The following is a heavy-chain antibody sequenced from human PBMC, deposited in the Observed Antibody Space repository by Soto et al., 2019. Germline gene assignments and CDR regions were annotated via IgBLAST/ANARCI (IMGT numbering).Heavy chain of an antibody. J-gene: IGHJ4*02. V-gene: IGHV3-74*01. Sequence: GGSLRLSCAASGFTFTNYRIHWVRQAPGKGLVWVARINSDGTRINYADSAKGRFAISRDNAKNTVFLQMNSLRDEDSAVYFCARAGDWNYVQDFWGQGTLVTVSS. CDR1: GFTFTNYR. D-gene: IGHD1-7*01. CDR3: ARAGDWNYVQDF. CDR2: INSDGTRI.